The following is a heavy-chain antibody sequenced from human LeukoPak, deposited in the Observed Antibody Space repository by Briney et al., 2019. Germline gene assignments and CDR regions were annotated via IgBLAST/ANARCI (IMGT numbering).Heavy chain of an antibody. J-gene: IGHJ4*02. D-gene: IGHD4-23*01. CDR2: ISAYNGNT. CDR3: ASADYGGNRDEYYFDY. V-gene: IGHV1-18*01. CDR1: GYTFTSYG. Sequence: ASVKVSCKASGYTFTSYGISWVRQAPGQGLEWMGWISAYNGNTNYAQKLQGRVTMTTDTSTSTAYMELRSLRAEDTAVYYCASADYGGNRDEYYFDYWGQGTLVTVSS.